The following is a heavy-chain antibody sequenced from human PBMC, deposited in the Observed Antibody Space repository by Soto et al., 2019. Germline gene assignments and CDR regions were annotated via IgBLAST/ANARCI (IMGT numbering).Heavy chain of an antibody. Sequence: ASVKVSCKASGYTFTSYYMHWVRQAPGQGLEWMGIINPSGGSTSYAQKFQGRVTMTRDTSTSTVYMELSSLRSEDTAVYYCARVGITGTTSAWFDPWGQGTLVTVSS. CDR1: GYTFTSYY. V-gene: IGHV1-46*01. CDR2: INPSGGST. J-gene: IGHJ5*02. CDR3: ARVGITGTTSAWFDP. D-gene: IGHD1-7*01.